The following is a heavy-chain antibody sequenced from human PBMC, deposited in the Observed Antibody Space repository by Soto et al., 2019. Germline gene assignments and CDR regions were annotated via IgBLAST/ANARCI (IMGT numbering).Heavy chain of an antibody. CDR1: GGSISYEYYH. V-gene: IGHV4-30-4*08. J-gene: IGHJ6*02. CDR2: IHYSGSI. D-gene: IGHD2-21*02. CDR3: AREDDGGDRDYYGLDV. Sequence: QVQLQQSGPGLVKPSQTLSLTCTVSGGSISYEYYHWTWIRQSPGKGLEWIGYIHYSGSIIYNPSFKSRVTISVDRSKNQFSLQLSSVTAAYTAVYFCAREDDGGDRDYYGLDVWGQGTTVTVSS.